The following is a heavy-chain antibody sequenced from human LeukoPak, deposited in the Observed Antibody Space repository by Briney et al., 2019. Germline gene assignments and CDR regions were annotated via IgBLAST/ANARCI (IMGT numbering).Heavy chain of an antibody. CDR2: INPNSGGK. CDR1: GYTFTGYY. J-gene: IGHJ4*02. V-gene: IGHV1-2*02. D-gene: IGHD3-22*01. Sequence: ASVKVSCKASGYTFTGYYMHWVRQAPGQGLEWMGWINPNSGGKNYAQKFQGRVTMTRDTSISTAYMELSRLRSDDTAVYYCARDYDSSGKSFDYWGQGTLVTVSS. CDR3: ARDYDSSGKSFDY.